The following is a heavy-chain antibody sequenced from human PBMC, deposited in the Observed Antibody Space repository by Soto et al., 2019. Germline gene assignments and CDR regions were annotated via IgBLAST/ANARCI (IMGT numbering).Heavy chain of an antibody. D-gene: IGHD2-2*02. J-gene: IGHJ4*02. CDR3: ATADTYTRFGFPKTEN. CDR1: GYTFTSYG. CDR2: ISAYNGNT. V-gene: IGHV1-18*04. Sequence: AASVKVSCKASGYTFTSYGISWVRQAPGQGLEWMGWISAYNGNTNYAQKLQGRVTMTTDTSTSTAYMELRSLRSDDTAVYYCATADTYTRFGFPKTENWGQGTLVTVSS.